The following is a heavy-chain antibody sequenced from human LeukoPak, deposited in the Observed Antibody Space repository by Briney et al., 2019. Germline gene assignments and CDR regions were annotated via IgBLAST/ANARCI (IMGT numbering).Heavy chain of an antibody. CDR1: GFTVSSNY. CDR3: ATQQGGSPAY. J-gene: IGHJ4*02. Sequence: PGGSLRLSCAASGFTVSSNYMSWVRQAPGKGLVWVSRITNDGSSTTYADSVKGRFTISRDNAKDMLYLQVNSLRAEDTAVYYCATQQGGSPAYWGQGTLVTVSS. V-gene: IGHV3-74*01. CDR2: ITNDGSST. D-gene: IGHD3-16*01.